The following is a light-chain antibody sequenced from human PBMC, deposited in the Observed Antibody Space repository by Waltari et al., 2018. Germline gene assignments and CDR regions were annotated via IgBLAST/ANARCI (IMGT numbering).Light chain of an antibody. V-gene: IGLV2-23*02. J-gene: IGLJ2*01. CDR2: DVT. CDR1: NSDVGSLGL. Sequence: QSALIQPASLSGSPGQSLTISCTGINSDVGSLGLVSWYPQPPGKAPKLILYDVTTRPSGVSDRFSGSRSGDTASLTISTLQAEDEADYYCCSYANYFTFFGGGTKLTVL. CDR3: CSYANYFTF.